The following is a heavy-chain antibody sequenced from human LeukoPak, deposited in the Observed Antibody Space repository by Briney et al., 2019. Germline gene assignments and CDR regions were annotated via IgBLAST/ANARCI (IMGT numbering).Heavy chain of an antibody. CDR3: ARRAPGIAVGGEYYFDY. J-gene: IGHJ4*02. V-gene: IGHV3-48*03. CDR1: GFTFSSYE. D-gene: IGHD6-19*01. Sequence: GGSLRLSCAASGFTFSSYELNWVRQAPGKGLEWVSYISDTGSTIYYADSVEGRFTISRDNAKNSLYLQMNSLRAEDTAVYYCARRAPGIAVGGEYYFDYWGQGTLVTVSS. CDR2: ISDTGSTI.